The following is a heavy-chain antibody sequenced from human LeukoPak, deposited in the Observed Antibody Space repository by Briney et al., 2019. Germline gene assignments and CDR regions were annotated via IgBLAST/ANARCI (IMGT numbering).Heavy chain of an antibody. D-gene: IGHD2-8*02. CDR3: ARDHSTGGN. CDR1: GYTFSSFY. V-gene: IGHV1-46*01. Sequence: ASVKVSCMASGYTFSSFYMHWVRQAPGQGLEWMGIINPTGGSTSYAQKFQGRVTMTTGTSTSTVYMELSSLRSEDTAVYYCARDHSTGGNWGQGTLVTVSS. J-gene: IGHJ4*02. CDR2: INPTGGST.